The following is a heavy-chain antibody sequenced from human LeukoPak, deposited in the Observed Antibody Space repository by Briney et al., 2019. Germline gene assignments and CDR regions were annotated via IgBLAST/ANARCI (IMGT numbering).Heavy chain of an antibody. J-gene: IGHJ3*02. V-gene: IGHV3-21*01. CDR1: GFTFSSYS. CDR3: ASQFPMIASGRGAFDI. D-gene: IGHD3-22*01. Sequence: GGSLRLSCAASGFTFSSYSMNWVRQAPGKGLEWVSSISSSSSYIYYADSVKGRFTISRDNAKNSLYLQMSSLRAEDTAVYYCASQFPMIASGRGAFDIWGQGTMVTVSS. CDR2: ISSSSSYI.